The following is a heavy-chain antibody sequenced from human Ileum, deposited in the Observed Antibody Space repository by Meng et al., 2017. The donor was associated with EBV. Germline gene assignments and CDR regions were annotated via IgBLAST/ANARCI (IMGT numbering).Heavy chain of an antibody. V-gene: IGHV3-11*01. CDR2: ISSSGSTI. Sequence: QGQRLECGGGLVKPGGSLRLSCAASGFTFSDYYMSWIRQAPGKGLEWVSYISSSGSTIYYADSVKGRFTISRDNAKNSLYLQMNSLRAEDTAVYYCARAGYDILTGYQTFDYWGQGTLVTVSS. D-gene: IGHD3-9*01. J-gene: IGHJ4*02. CDR1: GFTFSDYY. CDR3: ARAGYDILTGYQTFDY.